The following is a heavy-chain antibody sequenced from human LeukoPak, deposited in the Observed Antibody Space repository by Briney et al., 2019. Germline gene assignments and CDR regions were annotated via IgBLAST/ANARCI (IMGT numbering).Heavy chain of an antibody. J-gene: IGHJ6*03. CDR2: ISAGGGST. CDR3: AKQFGSGAPYYYYMDV. D-gene: IGHD3-10*01. V-gene: IGHV3-23*01. CDR1: GFTFSSFA. Sequence: PGGSLRLSCAASGFTFSSFAMSWVRQAPGKGLEWVSSISAGGGSTYYADFVKGRFTISRDNSQNTLYLQMNGLRAEDTAVHYYAKQFGSGAPYYYYMDVWGKGTTVIVSS.